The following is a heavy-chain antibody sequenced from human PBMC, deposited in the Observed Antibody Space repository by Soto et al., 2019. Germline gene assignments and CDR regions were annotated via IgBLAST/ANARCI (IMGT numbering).Heavy chain of an antibody. CDR2: SNHSGST. D-gene: IGHD4-17*01. Sequence: SETLSLTCAVYGGSFSGYYWSWIRQPPGKGLEWIGESNHSGSTNYNPSLKSRVTISVDTSKNQFSMKLSSVTAADTAVYYCARGGGHTVTTFYYFDYCGQGTLVTVSS. J-gene: IGHJ4*02. V-gene: IGHV4-34*01. CDR1: GGSFSGYY. CDR3: ARGGGHTVTTFYYFDY.